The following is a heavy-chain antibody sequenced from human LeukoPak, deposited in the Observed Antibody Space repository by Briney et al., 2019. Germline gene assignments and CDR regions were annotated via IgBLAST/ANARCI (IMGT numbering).Heavy chain of an antibody. CDR1: GFSFATYA. Sequence: GGSLRLSCAASGFSFATYAMTWVRQAPGKGLEWVSAIADSGGVTYYADSVKGRFTISRDNAKNSLYLQMNSLRAEDTAVYYCARGVATTVAFDYWGQGTLVTVSS. CDR3: ARGVATTVAFDY. J-gene: IGHJ4*02. V-gene: IGHV3-23*01. D-gene: IGHD4-23*01. CDR2: IADSGGVT.